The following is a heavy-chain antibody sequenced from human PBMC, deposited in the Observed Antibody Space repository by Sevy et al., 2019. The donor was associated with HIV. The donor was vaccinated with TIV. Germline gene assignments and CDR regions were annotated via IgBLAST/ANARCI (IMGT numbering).Heavy chain of an antibody. J-gene: IGHJ4*02. D-gene: IGHD3-22*01. V-gene: IGHV1-24*01. CDR3: AAAREYYEDTSGYLDY. CDR2: FDPEDGET. CDR1: GSTLSKLS. Sequence: ASVKVSCKVSGSTLSKLSMHWVRQAPGKGLEWTGRFDPEDGETIDSQKFQGRVTMTEDTSTDTAYMELSSLRSEDTAVYHCAAAREYYEDTSGYLDYWGQGTLVTVSS.